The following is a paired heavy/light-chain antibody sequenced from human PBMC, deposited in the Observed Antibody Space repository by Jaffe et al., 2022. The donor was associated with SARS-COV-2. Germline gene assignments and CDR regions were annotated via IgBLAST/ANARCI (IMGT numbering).Heavy chain of an antibody. Sequence: EVQLVESGGGLVKPGGSLRLSCAASGFTFSSYSMNWVRQAPGKGLEWVSSISSSSSYIYYADSVKGRFTISRDNAKNSLYLQMNSLRAEDTAVYYCAREKEYYYDSSGYRPYYYYYGMDVWGQGTTVTVSS. CDR2: ISSSSSYI. J-gene: IGHJ6*02. V-gene: IGHV3-21*01. CDR1: GFTFSSYS. D-gene: IGHD3-22*01. CDR3: AREKEYYYDSSGYRPYYYYYGMDV.
Light chain of an antibody. V-gene: IGKV3-11*01. Sequence: EIVLTQSPATLSLSPGERATLSCRASQSVSSYLAWYQQKPGQAPRLLIYDASNRATGIPARFSGSGSGTDFTLTISSLEPEDFAVYYCQQRSNRWTFGQGTKVEIK. CDR2: DAS. CDR1: QSVSSY. CDR3: QQRSNRWT. J-gene: IGKJ1*01.